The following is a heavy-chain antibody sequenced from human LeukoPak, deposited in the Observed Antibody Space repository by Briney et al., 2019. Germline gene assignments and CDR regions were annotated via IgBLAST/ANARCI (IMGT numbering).Heavy chain of an antibody. CDR1: GFTFRSYA. CDR3: ARDSGYSYADDC. Sequence: GGSLRLSCAASGFTFRSYAMQWVRQAPGKGREWVSYITYNSGTIFYADSVKGRFTISRDNAKDSLYLQMSSLRDEDTAVYYCARDSGYSYADDCWGQGTLVTVSS. CDR2: ITYNSGTI. D-gene: IGHD5-18*01. V-gene: IGHV3-48*02. J-gene: IGHJ4*02.